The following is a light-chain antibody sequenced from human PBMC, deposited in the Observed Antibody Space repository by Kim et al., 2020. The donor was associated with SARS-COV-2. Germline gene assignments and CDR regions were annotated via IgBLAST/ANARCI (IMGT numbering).Light chain of an antibody. V-gene: IGKV1-27*01. J-gene: IGKJ1*01. CDR2: GAA. Sequence: GDRVTITCRASPDIANSFAWYQQKPGKVPQVLIYGAATLQSGVPSRFSGSGSGTEFTLTIGSLQTEDVASYYCQKSNSAPWTFGPGTKVDIK. CDR1: PDIANS. CDR3: QKSNSAPWT.